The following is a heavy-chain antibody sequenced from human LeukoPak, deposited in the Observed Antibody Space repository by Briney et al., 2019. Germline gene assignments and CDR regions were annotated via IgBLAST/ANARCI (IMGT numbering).Heavy chain of an antibody. J-gene: IGHJ4*02. D-gene: IGHD3-22*01. CDR3: ARGSYYYDSSGYYLDY. CDR1: GFTFSSYV. Sequence: GGSLILSCAASGFTFSSYVMHWVRQAPGKGPEWVAVISYDGNNKYYADSVKGRFTISRDNSKNTLYLQMNSLRAEDTAVYYCARGSYYYDSSGYYLDYWGQGTLVTVSS. CDR2: ISYDGNNK. V-gene: IGHV3-30-3*01.